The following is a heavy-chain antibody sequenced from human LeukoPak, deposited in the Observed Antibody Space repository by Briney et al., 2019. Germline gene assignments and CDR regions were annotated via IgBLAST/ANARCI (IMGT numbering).Heavy chain of an antibody. V-gene: IGHV3-33*01. CDR1: GFTFSSYG. CDR2: IWYDGSNK. J-gene: IGHJ4*02. CDR3: ARSAGRYCSSTSCYTIDY. Sequence: GGSLRLSCAASGFTFSSYGMHWVRQAPGKGLEWVAVIWYDGSNKYYADSVKGRFTISRDNSKNTLYLRMNSLRAEDTAVYYCARSAGRYCSSTSCYTIDYWGQGTLVTVSS. D-gene: IGHD2-2*02.